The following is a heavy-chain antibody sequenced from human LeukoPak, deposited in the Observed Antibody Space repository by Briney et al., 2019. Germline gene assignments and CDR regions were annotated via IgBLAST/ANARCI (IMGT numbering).Heavy chain of an antibody. V-gene: IGHV1-69*04. CDR1: GGTFSSYA. CDR3: ASKTTVTSPFGY. CDR2: IIPILGIA. D-gene: IGHD4-17*01. Sequence: GASVKVSCKASGGTFSSYAISWVRQAPGQGLEWMGRIIPILGIANYAQKFQGRVTITADKSTSTAYMELSSLRSEDTAVYYCASKTTVTSPFGYWGQGTLVTVSS. J-gene: IGHJ4*02.